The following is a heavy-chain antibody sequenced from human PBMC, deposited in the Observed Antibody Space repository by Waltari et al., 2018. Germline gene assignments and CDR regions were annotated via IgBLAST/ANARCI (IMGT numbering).Heavy chain of an antibody. J-gene: IGHJ5*02. Sequence: QVQLQESGPGLVKPSETLSLTCAVSGYSISSGYYWGWIRQPPGKGLEWIGSIYHSGSTYYNPSLKSRVTISVDTSKNQFSLKLSSVTAADTAVYYCARRGGYSGYDPWGQGTLVTVSS. CDR2: IYHSGST. CDR3: ARRGGYSGYDP. CDR1: GYSISSGYY. V-gene: IGHV4-38-2*01. D-gene: IGHD5-12*01.